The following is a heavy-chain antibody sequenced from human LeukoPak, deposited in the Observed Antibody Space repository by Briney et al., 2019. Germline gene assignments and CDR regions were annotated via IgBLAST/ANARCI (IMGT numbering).Heavy chain of an antibody. D-gene: IGHD1-1*01. J-gene: IGHJ4*02. CDR3: ARHTTTGTYSLEY. CDR2: FHNSGTI. Sequence: SETLSLTCSVSGVSITSYYWSWIRQPPGKGLEWIGYFHNSGTINYNPSLKSRVTISADTSENQLSLNLGSVTAADTAVYYCARHTTTGTYSLEYWGQGTLVTVSS. V-gene: IGHV4-59*08. CDR1: GVSITSYY.